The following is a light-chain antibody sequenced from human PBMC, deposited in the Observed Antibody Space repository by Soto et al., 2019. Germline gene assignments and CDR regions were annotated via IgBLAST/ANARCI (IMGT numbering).Light chain of an antibody. V-gene: IGLV3-21*04. CDR2: FGT. J-gene: IGLJ2*01. CDR3: QVWDSSTDHMV. Sequence: SYELTQPPSVSVAPEKTASITCGGNDIGSKSVHWYQQKPGQAPVLVIYFGTDRPSGIPERFSGSNSGSTATLTISRVEAGDEADYYCQVWDSSTDHMVFGGGTKVTVL. CDR1: DIGSKS.